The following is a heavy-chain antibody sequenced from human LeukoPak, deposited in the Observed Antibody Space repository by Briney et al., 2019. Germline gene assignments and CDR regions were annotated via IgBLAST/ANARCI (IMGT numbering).Heavy chain of an antibody. CDR1: GFSFSTYG. D-gene: IGHD2-8*02. V-gene: IGHV3-30*02. Sequence: GGSLRLSCAASGFSFSTYGMHWVRQAPGKGLEWVAFIRNDGSDKYYADSVKGRFTISRDNSKNTLYVQMNSLRVDDTAVYYCAKASAWCQGSWGQGTLVTVSS. CDR2: IRNDGSDK. J-gene: IGHJ5*02. CDR3: AKASAWCQGS.